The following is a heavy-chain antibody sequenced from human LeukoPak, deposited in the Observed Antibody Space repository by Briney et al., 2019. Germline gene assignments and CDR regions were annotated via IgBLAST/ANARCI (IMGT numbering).Heavy chain of an antibody. CDR2: IYTSGST. V-gene: IGHV4-59*01. D-gene: IGHD1-14*01. J-gene: IGHJ3*02. CDR1: GGSISSYY. CDR3: ARDQISINALDM. Sequence: SETLSLTCTASGGSISSYYWSWIRQPPGKGLEWIGYIYTSGSTNYNPSLKSRVTISVDTSKNLFSLKLRSVTAADTAVYYCARDQISINALDMWGQGTMVTVSS.